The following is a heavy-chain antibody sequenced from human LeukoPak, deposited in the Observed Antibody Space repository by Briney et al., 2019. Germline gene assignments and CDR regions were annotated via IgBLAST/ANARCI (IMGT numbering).Heavy chain of an antibody. CDR3: ARFTPQGYGWGGYNRFDP. CDR2: IYYSGST. Sequence: SETLSLTCTVSGGSISSYYWNWIRQPPGKGLEWIGYIYYSGSTNYNPSLKSRVTISVDTSKNQFSLNLTSVTAADAAVYYCARFTPQGYGWGGYNRFDPWGQGTLVTVSS. D-gene: IGHD3-16*01. J-gene: IGHJ5*02. V-gene: IGHV4-59*01. CDR1: GGSISSYY.